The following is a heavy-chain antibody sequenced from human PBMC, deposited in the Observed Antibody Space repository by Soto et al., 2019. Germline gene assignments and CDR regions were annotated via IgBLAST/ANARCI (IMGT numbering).Heavy chain of an antibody. CDR2: IYYTGST. J-gene: IGHJ5*02. Sequence: PSETLSLTCTVSGGSISSYYWSWIRQPPGKGLEWIAYIYYTGSTNYNPSLKSRVTLSADTSQSHFSLHLSSVTAADTAVYFCARLYTGNYIMYHWGPGTLVTVSS. V-gene: IGHV4-59*08. D-gene: IGHD1-26*01. CDR1: GGSISSYY. CDR3: ARLYTGNYIMYH.